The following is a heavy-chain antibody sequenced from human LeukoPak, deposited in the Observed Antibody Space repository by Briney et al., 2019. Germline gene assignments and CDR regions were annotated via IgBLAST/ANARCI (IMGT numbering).Heavy chain of an antibody. CDR3: TAQVKYGDYVDY. J-gene: IGHJ4*02. CDR2: IKSKTDGGTT. CDR1: GFTFSNAW. D-gene: IGHD4-17*01. Sequence: TGGSLRLSCAASGFTFSNAWMSWVRQAPGKGLEWVSRIKSKTDGGTTDYAAPVKGRFTISRDDSKNTLYLQMNSLKTEDTAVYYCTAQVKYGDYVDYWGQGTLVTVSS. V-gene: IGHV3-15*01.